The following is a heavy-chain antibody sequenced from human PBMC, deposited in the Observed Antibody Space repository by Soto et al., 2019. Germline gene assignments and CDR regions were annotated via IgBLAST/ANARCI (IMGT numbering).Heavy chain of an antibody. D-gene: IGHD3-16*01. CDR3: ARTLDYGHMDV. CDR1: GASVRDQY. Sequence: QVQLQESGPRLVNPSETLSLTCTVSGASVRDQYWTWIRQPPGKRLEFIGYIFSVVRTKYNPSLERRVTISVDTSKNQFSLRLTSVAATATAVYYCARTLDYGHMDVWGKGTTVTVSS. J-gene: IGHJ6*03. CDR2: IFSVVRT. V-gene: IGHV4-59*02.